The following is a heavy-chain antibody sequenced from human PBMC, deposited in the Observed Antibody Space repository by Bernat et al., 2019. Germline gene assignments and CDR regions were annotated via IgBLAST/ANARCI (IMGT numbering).Heavy chain of an antibody. J-gene: IGHJ2*01. V-gene: IGHV4-34*01. Sequence: QVQLQQWGAGLLKPSETLSLTCAVYGGSFSGYYWSWIRQPPGKGLEWIGEINHSGSTNYNPSLKSRVTISVDTSKNQFSLKLSSVTAADTAAYYCARMEKYGSGWYLHWYFDLWGRGTLVTVSS. CDR2: INHSGST. CDR3: ARMEKYGSGWYLHWYFDL. CDR1: GGSFSGYY. D-gene: IGHD6-19*01.